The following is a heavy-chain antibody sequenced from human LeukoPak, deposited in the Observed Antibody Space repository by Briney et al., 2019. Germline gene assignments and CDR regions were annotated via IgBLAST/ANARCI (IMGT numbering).Heavy chain of an antibody. CDR1: GFTFSSYW. D-gene: IGHD1-1*01. CDR3: ARVPSGTLNLDPYFDY. V-gene: IGHV3-7*01. Sequence: GGSLRLSCAASGFTFSSYWMNWARQAPGKGLEWVASINHNGNVNYYVDSVKGRFTISRDNAKNSLYLQMSNLRAEDTAIYYCARVPSGTLNLDPYFDYWGQGTLVTVSS. J-gene: IGHJ4*02. CDR2: INHNGNVN.